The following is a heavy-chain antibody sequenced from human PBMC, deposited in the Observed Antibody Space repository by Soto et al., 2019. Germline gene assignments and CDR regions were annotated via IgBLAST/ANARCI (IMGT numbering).Heavy chain of an antibody. J-gene: IGHJ4*02. CDR3: ARGVIGKGGYKLLVPDY. CDR2: INAGNGNT. Sequence: QVQLVQSGAEVKKPGASVKVSCKASGYTFTSYAMHWVRQAPGQRLEWMGWINAGNGNTKYSQKFQGRVTITRDTSASTAYMELSSLRSEDTAVYYCARGVIGKGGYKLLVPDYWGQGTLVTVSS. D-gene: IGHD2-2*01. CDR1: GYTFTSYA. V-gene: IGHV1-3*01.